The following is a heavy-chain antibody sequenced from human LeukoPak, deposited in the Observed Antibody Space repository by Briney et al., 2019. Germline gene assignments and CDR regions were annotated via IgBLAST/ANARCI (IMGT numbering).Heavy chain of an antibody. CDR2: MYPNSGDT. CDR1: GYTYSNYN. D-gene: IGHD3-3*01. J-gene: IGHJ6*04. Sequence: GASVKVSCKASGYTYSNYNINWVRPATGQRLEWMGCMYPNSGDTGYAEKFRGRVTITRNTSISTAYMLLSRLRSEDTAVYYCARGYPDFWSDYFGCMDVWGKGTTVTVSS. CDR3: ARGYPDFWSDYFGCMDV. V-gene: IGHV1-8*03.